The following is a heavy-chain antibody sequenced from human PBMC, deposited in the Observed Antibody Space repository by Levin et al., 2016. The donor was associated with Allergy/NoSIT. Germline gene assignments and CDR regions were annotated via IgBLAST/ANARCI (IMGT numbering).Heavy chain of an antibody. J-gene: IGHJ6*02. D-gene: IGHD1-26*01. V-gene: IGHV1-69*06. Sequence: WVRQAPGQGLEWMGGIIPIFGTANYAQKFQGRVTITADKSTSTAYMELSSLRSEDTAVYYCARDLSGSSFYYYYGMDVWGQGTTVTVSS. CDR3: ARDLSGSSFYYYYGMDV. CDR2: IIPIFGTA.